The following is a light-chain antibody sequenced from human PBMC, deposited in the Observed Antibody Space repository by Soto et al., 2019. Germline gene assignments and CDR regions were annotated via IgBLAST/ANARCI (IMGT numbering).Light chain of an antibody. V-gene: IGKV2-24*01. Sequence: DIVLTQTPLSSPVTLGQPASISCRSSQSLVHSDGRTYLSWFQQRPGQPPRLLIYQVSNRFSGVPDRFSDSGAGTDFTLKISRVEAEDVGIYFCMQATQYRPYTFGQGTKLEI. CDR1: QSLVHSDGRTY. J-gene: IGKJ2*01. CDR3: MQATQYRPYT. CDR2: QVS.